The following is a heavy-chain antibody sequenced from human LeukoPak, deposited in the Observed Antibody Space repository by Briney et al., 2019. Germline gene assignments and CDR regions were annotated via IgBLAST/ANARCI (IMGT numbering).Heavy chain of an antibody. V-gene: IGHV3-7*01. CDR2: IKQDETEK. J-gene: IGHJ4*02. CDR1: GFTFSNFW. D-gene: IGHD2-15*01. CDR3: ARDRDYSHYFDY. Sequence: GGSLRLSCTASGFTFSNFWMGWVRQAPGKGLEWVANIKQDETEKFYLGSVKGRLTISRDNARNSLYLQMNSLRAEDTAVYYCARDRDYSHYFDYWGQGTLVTVSS.